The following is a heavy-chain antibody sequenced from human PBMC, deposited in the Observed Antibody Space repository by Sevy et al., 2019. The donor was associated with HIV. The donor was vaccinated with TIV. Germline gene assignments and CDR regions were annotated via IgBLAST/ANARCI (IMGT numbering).Heavy chain of an antibody. J-gene: IGHJ3*01. Sequence: GGSLRLSCAASGFIFTNYGMHWVRQAPGKGLEWVAVISHDGSLKYYADSVRGRVTISRDSSKNTVSLQMNSLRFEDTAVYYCAKGSRANDSAFDFWGQGTMVTVSS. CDR1: GFIFTNYG. V-gene: IGHV3-30*18. CDR3: AKGSRANDSAFDF. CDR2: ISHDGSLK. D-gene: IGHD3-22*01.